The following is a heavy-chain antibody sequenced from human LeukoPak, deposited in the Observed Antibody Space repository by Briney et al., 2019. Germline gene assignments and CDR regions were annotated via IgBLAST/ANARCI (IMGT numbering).Heavy chain of an antibody. J-gene: IGHJ4*02. CDR2: ISYVGSNK. CDR1: GFTFSSYA. Sequence: GRSLRLSCAASGFTFSSYAMHWVRQAPGKGLEWVAVISYVGSNKYYADSVKGRFTISRDNSKNTLYLQMNSLRAEDTAVYYCARDYGSGWSPSYYFDYWGQGTLVTVSS. CDR3: ARDYGSGWSPSYYFDY. D-gene: IGHD6-19*01. V-gene: IGHV3-30-3*01.